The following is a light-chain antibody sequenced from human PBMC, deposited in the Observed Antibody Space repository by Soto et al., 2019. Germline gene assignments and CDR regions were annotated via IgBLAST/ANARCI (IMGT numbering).Light chain of an antibody. Sequence: ESVLTQSPATLSVSPGERATLSCRASQSVSSNLAWYQQKPGQAPRLLIYGASTRATAIPARFSGSGSGTEFTLTISSLQSEDFAVYYCQQYNNWPVTFGQGTKVDIK. V-gene: IGKV3-15*01. CDR3: QQYNNWPVT. CDR1: QSVSSN. CDR2: GAS. J-gene: IGKJ1*01.